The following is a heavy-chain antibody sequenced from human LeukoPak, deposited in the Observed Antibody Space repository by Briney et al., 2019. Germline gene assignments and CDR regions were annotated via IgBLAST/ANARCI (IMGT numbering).Heavy chain of an antibody. D-gene: IGHD1-14*01. CDR3: ANLLQPNPG. CDR2: IWYDGSNK. V-gene: IGHV3-33*08. J-gene: IGHJ4*02. Sequence: GGSLRLSCTASGFSFSSYNRNWVRQAPGKGLEWVAVIWYDGSNKYYADSVKGRFTISRDNSKNTLYLQMNSLRAEDTAVYYCANLLQPNPGWGQGTLVTVSS. CDR1: GFSFSSYN.